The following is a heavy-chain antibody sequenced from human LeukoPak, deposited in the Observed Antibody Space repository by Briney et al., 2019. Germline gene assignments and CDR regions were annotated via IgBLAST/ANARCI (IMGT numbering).Heavy chain of an antibody. Sequence: PGRSLRLSCAASGFSFNSYAMHWVRQAPGKGLEWVAVMRHDGSDIYYGDSVKGRFTISRDNSKNTLYLQINSLRVDDTAVYYCARDHSPKWGSGERYFDYWGQGTLVTVSS. CDR3: ARDHSPKWGSGERYFDY. D-gene: IGHD1-26*01. CDR1: GFSFNSYA. V-gene: IGHV3-33*01. CDR2: MRHDGSDI. J-gene: IGHJ4*02.